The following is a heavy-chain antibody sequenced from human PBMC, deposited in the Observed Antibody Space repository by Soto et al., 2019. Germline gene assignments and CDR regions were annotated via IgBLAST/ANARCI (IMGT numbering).Heavy chain of an antibody. D-gene: IGHD3-22*01. J-gene: IGHJ4*02. V-gene: IGHV1-46*03. CDR3: ARGVGYSDSSGYPFDY. CDR2: INPRSGKT. CDR1: GDTLSTYY. Sequence: VQLVQSGAEVKRPGASVKISCKASGDTLSTYYMHWARQAPGQGLEWMGIINPRSGKTNYQQKFQGRVTMTRDTSTTTVYMELSTLRSEDTAMYYCARGVGYSDSSGYPFDYWGQGTLVTVSS.